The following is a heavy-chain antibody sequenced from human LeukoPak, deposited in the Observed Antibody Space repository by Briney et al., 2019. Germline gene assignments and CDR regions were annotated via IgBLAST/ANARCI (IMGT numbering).Heavy chain of an antibody. J-gene: IGHJ5*02. CDR1: GFTFSSYA. D-gene: IGHD6-19*01. V-gene: IGHV3-23*01. CDR2: ISDSGGST. Sequence: GGSLRLSCAASGFTFSSYAMSWVRQAPGKGLEWVSAISDSGGSTYYADSVKGRFTISRDNSKNTLYLQMNSLRAEDTAVYYCAEIIAVAGTGWFDPWGQGTPVTVSS. CDR3: AEIIAVAGTGWFDP.